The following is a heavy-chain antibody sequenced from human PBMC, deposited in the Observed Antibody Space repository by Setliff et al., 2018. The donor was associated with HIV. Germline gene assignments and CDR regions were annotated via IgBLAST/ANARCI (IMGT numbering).Heavy chain of an antibody. CDR2: IYHSGST. CDR3: ASTSRRLGDSSGNEGAFDI. CDR1: GYSLSSGYF. D-gene: IGHD3-22*01. V-gene: IGHV4-38-2*01. Sequence: ETLSLTCAVSGYSLSSGYFWGWIRQPPGKGLEWIGSIYHSGSTYYNPSLKSRVTISVDTSKNQFSLKLSSVTAADTAVYYCASTSRRLGDSSGNEGAFDIWGQGTMVTVS. J-gene: IGHJ3*02.